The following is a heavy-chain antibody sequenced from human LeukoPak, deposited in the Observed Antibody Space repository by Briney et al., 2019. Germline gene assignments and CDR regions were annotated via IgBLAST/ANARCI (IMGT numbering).Heavy chain of an antibody. V-gene: IGHV1-69*04. CDR3: ARDRGYDYGDYGPHSS. CDR2: IIPILGIA. J-gene: IGHJ5*02. CDR1: GGTFSSYA. D-gene: IGHD4-17*01. Sequence: SVKVSCKASGGTFSSYAISWVRQAPGQGLEWMGRIIPILGIANYAQKFQGRVTITADKSTSTAYMELSSLRSEDTAVYYCARDRGYDYGDYGPHSSWGQGTLVTVSS.